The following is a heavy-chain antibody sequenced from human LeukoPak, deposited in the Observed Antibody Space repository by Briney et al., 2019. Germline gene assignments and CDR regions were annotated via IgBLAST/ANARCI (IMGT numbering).Heavy chain of an antibody. CDR3: ARVSGWLDYFDY. V-gene: IGHV4-39*07. Sequence: PSETLSLTSTVSGGSISSSSYYWGWIRQPPGKGLEWIGNIFHSGSTYYYHPSLKSRVTISLDTSKNQFSLKLSSVTAADTAVYYCARVSGWLDYFDYWGQGTLVTVSS. D-gene: IGHD6-19*01. J-gene: IGHJ4*02. CDR2: IFHSGSTY. CDR1: GGSISSSSYY.